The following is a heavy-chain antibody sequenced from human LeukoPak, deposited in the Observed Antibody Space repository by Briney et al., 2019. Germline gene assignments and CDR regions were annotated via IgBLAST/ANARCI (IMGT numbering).Heavy chain of an antibody. J-gene: IGHJ3*02. D-gene: IGHD6-19*01. Sequence: GGSLRLSCAASGFTVSSNFMSWVRQAPGKGLEWVSVIHSGGSTYYADSVKGRFTISRDNSKNTLYLQMNSLRAEDTAVYYCARALQWLPYAFDIWGQGTMVTVSS. V-gene: IGHV3-53*01. CDR3: ARALQWLPYAFDI. CDR1: GFTVSSNF. CDR2: IHSGGST.